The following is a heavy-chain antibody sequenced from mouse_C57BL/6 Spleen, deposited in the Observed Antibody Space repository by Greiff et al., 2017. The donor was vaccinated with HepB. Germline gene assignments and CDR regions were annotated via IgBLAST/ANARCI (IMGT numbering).Heavy chain of an antibody. CDR2: ILPGSGST. V-gene: IGHV1-9*01. CDR1: GYTFTGYW. CDR3: ARRGKIYDGYYVGFAY. D-gene: IGHD2-3*01. Sequence: VQLQQSGAELMKPGASVKLSCKATGYTFTGYWIEWVKQRPGHGLEWIGEILPGSGSTNYNEKFKGKATFTADTSSNTAYMQLSSLTTEDSAIYDCARRGKIYDGYYVGFAYWGQGTLVTVSA. J-gene: IGHJ3*01.